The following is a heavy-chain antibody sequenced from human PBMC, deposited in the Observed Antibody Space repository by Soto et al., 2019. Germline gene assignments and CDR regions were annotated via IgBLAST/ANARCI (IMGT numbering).Heavy chain of an antibody. CDR1: GHAMSRSDYY. V-gene: IGHV4-39*01. CDR2: IYYSGST. CDR3: ARRTVNIRTFYSGLKTHSFDY. Sequence: SETLSLTCAVSGHAMSRSDYYWGWIRRPPGKGLEWIGSIYYSGSTYYNPSLQSRVAISVDTSKNQFSLKLKSVTAADTAIYYCARRTVNIRTFYSGLKTHSFDYWGQGAPVTVSS. D-gene: IGHD6-19*01. J-gene: IGHJ4*02.